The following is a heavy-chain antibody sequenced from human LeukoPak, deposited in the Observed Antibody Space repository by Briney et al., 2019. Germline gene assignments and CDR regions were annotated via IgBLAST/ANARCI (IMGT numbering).Heavy chain of an antibody. D-gene: IGHD5-18*01. CDR3: AKSSDSYGLFPHFDY. CDR1: GFTFSSYA. Sequence: GGSLTLSCAASGFTFSSYAMSWLRPAPGKGLEGVSAISGSGGSTYYADSVKGRFTISSDNSKNTLDLQMNSLRAEDTAVYYCAKSSDSYGLFPHFDYWGQGTLVTVSS. J-gene: IGHJ4*02. CDR2: ISGSGGST. V-gene: IGHV3-23*01.